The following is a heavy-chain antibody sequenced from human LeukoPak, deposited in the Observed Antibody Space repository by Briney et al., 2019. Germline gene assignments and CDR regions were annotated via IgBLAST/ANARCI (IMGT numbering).Heavy chain of an antibody. V-gene: IGHV3-23*01. CDR1: GCTFGTYA. Sequence: GGSLRLSCAASGCTFGTYAMRWVRQAPGKGLEGVSVICGNYGSSYFSDTVKGRFAISRDNYRNTLYLQMYRLSAEEMDVYYCSKGGSVTAPGDVFDIWGEGTMVTVSS. CDR2: ICGNYGSS. J-gene: IGHJ3*02. D-gene: IGHD5/OR15-5a*01. CDR3: SKGGSVTAPGDVFDI.